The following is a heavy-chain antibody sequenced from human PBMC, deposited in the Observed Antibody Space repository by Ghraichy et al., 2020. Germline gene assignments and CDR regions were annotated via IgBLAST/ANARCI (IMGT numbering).Heavy chain of an antibody. Sequence: SETLSLTCTVSGYSISSGYYWGWIRQPPGKGLEWIGSIYHSGSTYYNPSLKSRVTISVDTSKNQFSLKLSSVTAADTAVYYCARANYYDSSGRSGWFDPWGQGTLVTVSS. J-gene: IGHJ5*02. D-gene: IGHD3-22*01. CDR3: ARANYYDSSGRSGWFDP. CDR1: GYSISSGYY. V-gene: IGHV4-38-2*02. CDR2: IYHSGST.